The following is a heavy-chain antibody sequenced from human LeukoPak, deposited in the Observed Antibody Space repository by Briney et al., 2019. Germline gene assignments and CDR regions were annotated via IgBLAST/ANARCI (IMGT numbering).Heavy chain of an antibody. CDR1: GGTLSSYA. Sequence: SVKVSCKASGGTLSSYAISWVRQAPGQGLEWMGGIIPIFGTANYAQKFQGRVTITADESTSTAYMELSSLRSEDTAVYYCARGPARISKGNWFDPWGQGTLVTVSS. D-gene: IGHD2-15*01. CDR2: IIPIFGTA. J-gene: IGHJ5*02. CDR3: ARGPARISKGNWFDP. V-gene: IGHV1-69*13.